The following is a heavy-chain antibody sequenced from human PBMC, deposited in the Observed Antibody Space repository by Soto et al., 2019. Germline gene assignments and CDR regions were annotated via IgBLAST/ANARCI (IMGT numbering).Heavy chain of an antibody. D-gene: IGHD6-6*01. CDR3: ARPHPYSSWSRFFDY. CDR1: GGSFSGYY. Sequence: QVQLQQWGAGLLKPSETLSLTCAVYGGSFSGYYWHWIRQPPGTGLEWIGEINHSGSTNYNPSIKSRVTISVDTSKNQVSLTMSSVTASDTDVYYCARPHPYSSWSRFFDYCGKGTLVTVSS. J-gene: IGHJ4*02. V-gene: IGHV4-34*01. CDR2: INHSGST.